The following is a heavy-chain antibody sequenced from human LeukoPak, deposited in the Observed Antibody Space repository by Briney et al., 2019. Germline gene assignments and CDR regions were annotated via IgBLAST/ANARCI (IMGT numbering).Heavy chain of an antibody. J-gene: IGHJ4*01. CDR3: ASRVYGLGSFNY. Sequence: SETLSLTCTVSGDSISSTSYYWDWISQPPGKGLEWIGSIYNSGTTYYNPSLKSRVTISVDTSKNQFSLKVSSVTAADTAVYYCASRVYGLGSFNYWGQGTLVTVSS. D-gene: IGHD3-10*01. CDR2: IYNSGTT. CDR1: GDSISSTSYY. V-gene: IGHV4-39*01.